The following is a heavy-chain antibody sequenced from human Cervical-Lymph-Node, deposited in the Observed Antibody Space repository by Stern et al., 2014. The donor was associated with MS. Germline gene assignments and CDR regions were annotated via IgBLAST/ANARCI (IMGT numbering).Heavy chain of an antibody. Sequence: VQLVESGSEVKKPGSSVKVSCKPSGDTFSNYALSWVRQAPGQGLECVGGLIPFYGATRYGRKFQGRVTITPEESTGTAFMELTNLTSDDTAIYYCALRRSYYVFWGQGTLITVSS. CDR1: GDTFSNYA. CDR2: LIPFYGAT. V-gene: IGHV1-69*01. D-gene: IGHD4-11*01. J-gene: IGHJ4*02. CDR3: ALRRSYYVF.